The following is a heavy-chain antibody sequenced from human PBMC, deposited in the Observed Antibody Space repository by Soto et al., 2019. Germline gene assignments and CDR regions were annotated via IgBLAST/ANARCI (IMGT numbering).Heavy chain of an antibody. J-gene: IGHJ4*02. Sequence: LRLSCVASGFTFSSYSMSWVRQAPGKGLEWVSGFRAGGDDGTTYYADSVKGRFTISRDNSKNTLFLQMNSLRAEDTAIYYCAKKVNSGSGSQYFDYFGQGTLVTVSS. D-gene: IGHD3-10*01. V-gene: IGHV3-23*01. CDR1: GFTFSSYS. CDR2: FRAGGDDGTT. CDR3: AKKVNSGSGSQYFDY.